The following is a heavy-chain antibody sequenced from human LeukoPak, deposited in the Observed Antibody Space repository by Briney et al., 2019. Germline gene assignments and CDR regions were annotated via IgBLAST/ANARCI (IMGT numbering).Heavy chain of an antibody. CDR2: ISSSAGST. CDR1: GFTFSSYG. CDR3: ARDFETGGYYYYGMDV. Sequence: GGSLRLSCVASGFTFSSYGMTWVRQAPGKGPEWVSVISSSAGSTYYADSVKGRFTISRDNSKNTLYLQMNSLRAEDTAVYYCARDFETGGYYYYGMDVWGQGTTVTVSS. D-gene: IGHD3-10*01. J-gene: IGHJ6*02. V-gene: IGHV3-23*01.